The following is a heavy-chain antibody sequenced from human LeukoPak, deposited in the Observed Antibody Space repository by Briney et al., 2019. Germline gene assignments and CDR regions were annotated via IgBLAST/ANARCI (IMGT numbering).Heavy chain of an antibody. J-gene: IGHJ4*02. CDR3: ARNPPYCTSTSCYNDY. V-gene: IGHV1-2*02. D-gene: IGHD2-2*02. CDR1: GYTFTIYY. CDR2: INPNSGAT. Sequence: ASVKVSCKASGYTFTIYYMHWVRQAPGQGLEWMGWINPNSGATSYAQRFQGRVTMTRDTSISTAYMELSGLTSDDTAVYYCARNPPYCTSTSCYNDYWGQGTLVIVSS.